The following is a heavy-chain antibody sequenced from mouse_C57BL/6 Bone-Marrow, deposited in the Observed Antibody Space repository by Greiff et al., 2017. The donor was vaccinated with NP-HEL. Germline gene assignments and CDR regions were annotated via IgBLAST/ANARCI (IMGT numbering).Heavy chain of an antibody. D-gene: IGHD1-1*01. CDR2: ISSGGSYT. J-gene: IGHJ3*01. CDR3: ARQGYYYGSTWFAY. CDR1: GFTFSSYG. V-gene: IGHV5-6*01. Sequence: DVQLQESGGDLVKPGGSLKLSCAASGFTFSSYGMSWVRQTPDKRLEWVATISSGGSYTYYPDSVKGRFTISRDNAKNTLYLQMSSLKSEDTAMYYCARQGYYYGSTWFAYWGQGTLVTVSA.